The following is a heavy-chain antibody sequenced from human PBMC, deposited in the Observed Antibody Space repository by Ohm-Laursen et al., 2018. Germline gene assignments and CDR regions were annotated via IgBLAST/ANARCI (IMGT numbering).Heavy chain of an antibody. Sequence: SLRLSCTASGFTFSSYAMSWVRQAPGKGLEWVSAISGSGGSTYYADSVKGRFTISRDNSKNTLYLQMNSLRAEDTAVYYCAKASGEDWNYVQYFDYWGQGTLVTVSS. J-gene: IGHJ4*02. CDR1: GFTFSSYA. V-gene: IGHV3-23*01. CDR2: ISGSGGST. CDR3: AKASGEDWNYVQYFDY. D-gene: IGHD1-7*01.